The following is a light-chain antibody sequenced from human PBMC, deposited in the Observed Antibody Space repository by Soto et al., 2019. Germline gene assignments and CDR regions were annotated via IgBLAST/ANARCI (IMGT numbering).Light chain of an antibody. CDR3: HQFNSYPIT. V-gene: IGKV1-13*02. Sequence: AIQVAQSPSSLSASVGDRVTITCRASQDIRGALAWYQQKPGKAPRLLIFDVSTLETGVPSRFRGGGSGTDFALTISRLQSEDFGTYCCHQFNSYPITFCHGTRLEIK. CDR2: DVS. CDR1: QDIRGA. J-gene: IGKJ5*01.